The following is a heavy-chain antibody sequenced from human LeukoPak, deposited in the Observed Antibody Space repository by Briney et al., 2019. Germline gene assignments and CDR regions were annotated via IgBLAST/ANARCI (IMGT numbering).Heavy chain of an antibody. J-gene: IGHJ5*02. Sequence: ASVKVSCKASGYTFTGYYMHWVRQAPGQGLEWMGWINPNSGGTNYAQKFQGGVTMTRDTSISTAYMELSRLRSDDTAVYYCARGLYYYDSSCYYPWGQGTLVTVSS. CDR3: ARGLYYYDSSCYYP. V-gene: IGHV1-2*02. D-gene: IGHD3-22*01. CDR2: INPNSGGT. CDR1: GYTFTGYY.